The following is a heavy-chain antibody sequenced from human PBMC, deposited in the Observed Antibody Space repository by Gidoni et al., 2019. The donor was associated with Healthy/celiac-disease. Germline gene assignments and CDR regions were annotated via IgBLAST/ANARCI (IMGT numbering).Heavy chain of an antibody. CDR2: ISSSSSYI. D-gene: IGHD3-22*01. CDR1: GFTFSSYS. J-gene: IGHJ6*02. CDR3: ARDYRLLFYYDSSGHYGMDV. Sequence: EVQLVESGGGLFKPGGSLRLSCAASGFTFSSYSMNWVRQAPGKGLECVSSISSSSSYIYYADSVKGRFTISRDNAKNSLYLQMNSLRAEDTAVYYCARDYRLLFYYDSSGHYGMDVWGQGTTVTVSS. V-gene: IGHV3-21*01.